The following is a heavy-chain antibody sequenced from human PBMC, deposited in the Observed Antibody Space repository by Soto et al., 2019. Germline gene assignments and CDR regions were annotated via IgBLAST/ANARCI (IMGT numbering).Heavy chain of an antibody. CDR1: GFTFSSYW. D-gene: IGHD2-15*01. CDR3: ARGKGWYCSGGSCSYDFDY. J-gene: IGHJ4*02. CDR2: INSDGSST. V-gene: IGHV3-74*01. Sequence: EVQLMESGGGLVQPGGSLRLSCAASGFTFSSYWMHWVRQAPGKGLVWVSRINSDGSSTSYADSVKGRFTISRDNAKNTLYLQMNSLRAEDTAVYYCARGKGWYCSGGSCSYDFDYWGQGTLVTVSS.